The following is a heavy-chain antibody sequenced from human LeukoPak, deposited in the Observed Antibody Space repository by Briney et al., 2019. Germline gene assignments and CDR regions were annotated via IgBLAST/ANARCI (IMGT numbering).Heavy chain of an antibody. CDR2: IYSGGST. CDR1: GFTVSRND. J-gene: IGHJ4*02. Sequence: GGSLRLSCAASGFTVSRNDTSWVRQAPGKGLEWVSLIYSGGSTNYADSVKGRFIISRDNSKNTLYLQMNSLRAEDTAVYYCARDLVTMVRGVIGYWGQGTLVTVSS. CDR3: ARDLVTMVRGVIGY. V-gene: IGHV3-66*02. D-gene: IGHD3-10*01.